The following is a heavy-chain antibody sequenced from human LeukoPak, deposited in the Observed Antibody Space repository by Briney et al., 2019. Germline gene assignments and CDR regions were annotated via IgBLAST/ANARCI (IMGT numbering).Heavy chain of an antibody. CDR1: GYTFTGYY. CDR3: ASVTTVTTKGHGAFDV. CDR2: IIPIFGSS. Sequence: GASVKVSCKASGYTFTGYYMHWVRQAPGQGLEWLGGIIPIFGSSNYAQNFQGRVTITADESTSTAYMELSSLRSEDTAVYYCASVTTVTTKGHGAFDVWGQGTMVTVSS. V-gene: IGHV1-69*13. J-gene: IGHJ3*01. D-gene: IGHD4-17*01.